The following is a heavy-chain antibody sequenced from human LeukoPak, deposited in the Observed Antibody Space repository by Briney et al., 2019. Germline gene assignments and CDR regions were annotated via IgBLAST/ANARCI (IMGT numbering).Heavy chain of an antibody. D-gene: IGHD3-10*01. CDR2: FDPEDGET. CDR1: GYTLTELS. Sequence: ASVKVSCKVSGYTLTELSMHWVRQAPGKGLEWMGGFDPEDGETIYAQKFQGRVTMTEDTSTGTAYMELSSLRSEDTAVYYCATASDYYGSGSYSNWGQGTLVTVSS. CDR3: ATASDYYGSGSYSN. V-gene: IGHV1-24*01. J-gene: IGHJ4*02.